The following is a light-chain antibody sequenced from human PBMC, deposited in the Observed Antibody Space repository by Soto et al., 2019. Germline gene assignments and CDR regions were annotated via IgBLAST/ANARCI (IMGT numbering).Light chain of an antibody. CDR3: QQYDNLPLT. Sequence: DIQMSQSPSSLSASVGDRVTITCQASQSIDNWLDWYQQKPGKAPKLLIYDASNLETGVPSRFSGSGSGTDFTFTISSLQPEDIATYYCQQYDNLPLTFGGGTKVDIK. J-gene: IGKJ4*01. CDR1: QSIDNW. CDR2: DAS. V-gene: IGKV1-33*01.